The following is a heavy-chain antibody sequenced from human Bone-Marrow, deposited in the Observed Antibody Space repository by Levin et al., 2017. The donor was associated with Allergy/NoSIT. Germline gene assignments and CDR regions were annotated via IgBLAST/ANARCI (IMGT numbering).Heavy chain of an antibody. CDR1: GYTFTGYY. Sequence: GASVKVSCKASGYTFTGYYMHWVRQAPGQGLEWMGWINPNSGGTNYARKFQGRVTMTRDTSISTAYMELSRLRSDDTAVYYCARGGLENDILPLGNYYYYMDVWGKGTTVTVSS. CDR3: ARGGLENDILPLGNYYYYMDV. CDR2: INPNSGGT. J-gene: IGHJ6*03. D-gene: IGHD3-9*01. V-gene: IGHV1-2*02.